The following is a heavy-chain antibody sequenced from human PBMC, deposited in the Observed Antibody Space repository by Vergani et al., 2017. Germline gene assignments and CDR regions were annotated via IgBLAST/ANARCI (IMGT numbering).Heavy chain of an antibody. Sequence: QVQLVESGGGLVKPGGSLRLSCAASGFTFSDYYMSWIRQAPGKGLEWVSYISSSGSTIYYADSVKGRFTISRDNAKNSLYLQMNSLRAEDTAVYHCARDGYYDILTGYYSYYGMDVWGQGTTVTVSS. CDR2: ISSSGSTI. CDR3: ARDGYYDILTGYYSYYGMDV. CDR1: GFTFSDYY. V-gene: IGHV3-11*01. D-gene: IGHD3-9*01. J-gene: IGHJ6*02.